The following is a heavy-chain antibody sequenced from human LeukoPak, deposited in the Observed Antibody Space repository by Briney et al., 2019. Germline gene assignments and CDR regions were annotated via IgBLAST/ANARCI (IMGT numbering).Heavy chain of an antibody. CDR2: IYYSGST. CDR1: GGSISSSSYY. V-gene: IGHV4-39*07. D-gene: IGHD2-2*02. CDR3: ARGPSSRPYCSSTSCYKGGRYYGMDG. J-gene: IGHJ6*02. Sequence: PSETLSLTCTVAGGSISSSSYYWGWIRQRPGKGVEWIVSIYYSGSTYYNSSLKSRVTISVDTSKNQFSLKLSSVTAADTAVYYCARGPSSRPYCSSTSCYKGGRYYGMDGWGQGTTVTVSS.